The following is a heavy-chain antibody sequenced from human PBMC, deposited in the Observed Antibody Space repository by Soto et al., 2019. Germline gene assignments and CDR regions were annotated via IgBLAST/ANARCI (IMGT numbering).Heavy chain of an antibody. CDR2: ISGSGGST. CDR1: GLPFSIYA. CDR3: ANHYCSSTSCYFQH. J-gene: IGHJ1*01. Sequence: GSLRLPCAASGLPFSIYAMSWVRQAPGKGLEWVSAISGSGGSTYYADSVKGRFTISRDNSKNTLYLQMNSLRAEDTAVYYCANHYCSSTSCYFQHWGQGTLVTVSS. V-gene: IGHV3-23*01. D-gene: IGHD2-2*01.